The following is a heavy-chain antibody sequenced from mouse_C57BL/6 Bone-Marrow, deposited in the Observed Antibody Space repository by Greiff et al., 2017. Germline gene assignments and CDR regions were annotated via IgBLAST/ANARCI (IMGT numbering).Heavy chain of an antibody. D-gene: IGHD1-1*01. Sequence: VQLQQSGAELVRPGASVKLSCKASGYTFTDYYINWVKQRPGQGLEWIARIYPGSGNTYYNEKFKGKATLTAEKSSSTAYMQLSGLTSEDSAVYFCARGDYGSSYWYFDVWGTGTTVTVSS. CDR2: IYPGSGNT. J-gene: IGHJ1*03. CDR3: ARGDYGSSYWYFDV. V-gene: IGHV1-76*01. CDR1: GYTFTDYY.